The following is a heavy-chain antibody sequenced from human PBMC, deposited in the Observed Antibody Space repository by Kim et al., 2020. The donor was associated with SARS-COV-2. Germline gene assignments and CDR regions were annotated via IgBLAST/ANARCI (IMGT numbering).Heavy chain of an antibody. J-gene: IGHJ3*02. Sequence: AGCVKGRFTISRDTSKNTLYLQMNSLRDEDTAVYYCAKDRRGGRADAFDIWGQGAMVTVSS. V-gene: IGHV3-23*01. CDR3: AKDRRGGRADAFDI. D-gene: IGHD2-15*01.